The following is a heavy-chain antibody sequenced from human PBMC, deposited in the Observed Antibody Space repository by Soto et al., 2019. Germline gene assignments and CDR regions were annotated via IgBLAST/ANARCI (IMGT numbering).Heavy chain of an antibody. D-gene: IGHD3-3*01. J-gene: IGHJ5*01. V-gene: IGHV4-59*01. CDR2: IYYSGST. CDR1: GGSISSYY. CDR3: ARVSLDFFFWSGYPYIFVS. Sequence: PSETLSLTCTVSGGSISSYYWSWIRQPPGKGLEWIGYIYYSGSTNYNPSLKSRVTISVDTSKNQFSLKLSSVTAADTAVYYCARVSLDFFFWSGYPYIFVSWGQGPLVSGFS.